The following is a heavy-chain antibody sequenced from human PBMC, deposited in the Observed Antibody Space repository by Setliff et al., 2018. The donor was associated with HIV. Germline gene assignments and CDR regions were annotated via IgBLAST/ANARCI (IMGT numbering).Heavy chain of an antibody. D-gene: IGHD5-12*01. CDR2: IYTNGST. CDR3: ARDHIVATIRDYYYGMDV. J-gene: IGHJ6*02. V-gene: IGHV4-61*02. Sequence: SETLSLTCTVSGGSISSGSYYRSWIRQPAGKGLEWIGRIYTNGSTNYNPSLKSRVTISVDTSKNQFSLKLSSVTPADTAVYYCARDHIVATIRDYYYGMDVWGQGTTVTV. CDR1: GGSISSGSYY.